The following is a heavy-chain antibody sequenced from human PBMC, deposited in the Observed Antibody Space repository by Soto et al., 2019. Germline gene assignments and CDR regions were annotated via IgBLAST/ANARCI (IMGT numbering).Heavy chain of an antibody. J-gene: IGHJ2*01. CDR2: MVVGSADT. CDR1: GFTFGGSA. CDR3: AADANSGDWYFDL. Sequence: SVKVSCKASGFTFGGSAVQWVRLTRGQRLEWIGWMVVGSADTHYAQKFHERVTISRDMSTNTAYMALSGLSSEDTAVYYCAADANSGDWYFDLWGRGTLVTVSS. V-gene: IGHV1-58*01. D-gene: IGHD2-21*01.